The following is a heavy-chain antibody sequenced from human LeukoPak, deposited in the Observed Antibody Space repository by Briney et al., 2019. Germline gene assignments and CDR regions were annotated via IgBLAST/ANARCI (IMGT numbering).Heavy chain of an antibody. Sequence: GASVKVSCKVSGGTFSNYAISWVRQAPGQGLEWMGGIIPIFGAANYAQKFQVRVTITADRSTSTAYMELSGLRSDDTAVYYCARDCSRVNCYDYYFGVDVWGQGTTVTVSS. V-gene: IGHV1-69*06. CDR2: IIPIFGAA. J-gene: IGHJ6*02. CDR3: ARDCSRVNCYDYYFGVDV. D-gene: IGHD2-2*01. CDR1: GGTFSNYA.